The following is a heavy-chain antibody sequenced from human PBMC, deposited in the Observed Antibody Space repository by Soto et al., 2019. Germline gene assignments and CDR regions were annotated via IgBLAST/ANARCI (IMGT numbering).Heavy chain of an antibody. J-gene: IGHJ4*02. Sequence: QVQLVESGGGVVQPGGSLRLSCAASGFTFSNYGIHWVRQAPGKGLEWVAVISHDGSFEYYVDSVRGRFSVSRDDSKNTMYLQMNSLRAEDTAVYYCVMEDCVGCICFSGCWGLGTLVTVSS. CDR1: GFTFSNYG. CDR2: ISHDGSFE. V-gene: IGHV3-30*03. D-gene: IGHD2-15*01. CDR3: VMEDCVGCICFSGC.